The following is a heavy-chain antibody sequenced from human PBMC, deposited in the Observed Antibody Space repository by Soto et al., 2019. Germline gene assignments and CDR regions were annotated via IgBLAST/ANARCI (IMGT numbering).Heavy chain of an antibody. D-gene: IGHD3-3*01. CDR1: AGSISNYF. CDR3: ARGGQDYWSGPFDY. J-gene: IGHJ4*02. CDR2: IDNSGST. V-gene: IGHV4-4*07. Sequence: PSETLSLTCTVSAGSISNYFCNWIRQPAGKGLEWIGRIDNSGSTNYNPSLKSRVTMSSDTSRNQFSLKLNSVTAADTAVYYCARGGQDYWSGPFDYWGKGALVTV.